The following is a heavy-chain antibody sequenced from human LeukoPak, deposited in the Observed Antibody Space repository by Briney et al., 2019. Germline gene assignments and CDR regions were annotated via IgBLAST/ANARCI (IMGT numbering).Heavy chain of an antibody. CDR3: AIMHGYYDGSGYWVQ. CDR1: GFTFGSYG. J-gene: IGHJ1*01. Sequence: GGSLRLSCAASGFTFGSYGMSWVRQAPGKGLEWASFITPNADRTSYADSVEGRFTISRDNPRNTLYMQMNSLRDEDTAIYYCAIMHGYYDGSGYWVQWGQGTLVTVSS. D-gene: IGHD3-22*01. V-gene: IGHV3-23*01. CDR2: ITPNADRT.